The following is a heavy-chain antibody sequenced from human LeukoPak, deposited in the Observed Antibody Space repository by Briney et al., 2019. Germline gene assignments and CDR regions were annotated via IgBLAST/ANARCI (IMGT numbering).Heavy chain of an antibody. V-gene: IGHV3-23*01. CDR3: ARDIGSSGYPLDY. D-gene: IGHD3-22*01. CDR2: ISGSVGSA. J-gene: IGHJ4*02. Sequence: GGSLRLSCAVSGFTFSSDAMSCGRQAPRSGREWGSAISGSVGSAYYADSVKGRFTISRDNSKNTLYLQMNSLRAEDTAVYYCARDIGSSGYPLDYWGQGTLATVPS. CDR1: GFTFSSDA.